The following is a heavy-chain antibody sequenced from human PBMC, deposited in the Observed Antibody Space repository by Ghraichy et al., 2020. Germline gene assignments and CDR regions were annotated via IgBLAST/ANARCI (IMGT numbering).Heavy chain of an antibody. CDR2: FYYSGST. Sequence: SETLSLTCTVSGGSVSSGSYYWSWIRQPPGKGLEWIGYFYYSGSTNYNPSLKSRVTISVDTSKNQFSLKLSSVTAADTAVYYCARTLYDFWSGPNNWFDPWGQGTLVTVSS. V-gene: IGHV4-61*01. J-gene: IGHJ5*02. CDR3: ARTLYDFWSGPNNWFDP. CDR1: GGSVSSGSYY. D-gene: IGHD3-3*01.